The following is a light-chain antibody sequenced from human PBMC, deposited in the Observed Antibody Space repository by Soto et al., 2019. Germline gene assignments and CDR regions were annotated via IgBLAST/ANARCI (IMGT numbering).Light chain of an antibody. CDR3: CSYAGRYTYV. Sequence: QSALPQPRSVSGSPGQSVTISFTGTTSDVGGYNYVSWYQQHPGKAPKLMIYDVSKRPAGVPDRFSGSKSGNTASLTISGLQTEDEADYYCCSYAGRYTYVFGTGTKVTVL. CDR1: TSDVGGYNY. CDR2: DVS. V-gene: IGLV2-11*01. J-gene: IGLJ1*01.